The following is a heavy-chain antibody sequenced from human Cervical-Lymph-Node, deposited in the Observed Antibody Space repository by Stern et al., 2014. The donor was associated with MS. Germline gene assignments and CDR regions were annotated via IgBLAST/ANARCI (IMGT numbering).Heavy chain of an antibody. J-gene: IGHJ3*02. Sequence: VQLVESGAEVKKPGASVTVSCKASGYTFTSYGISWVRQAPGQGLEWMGWINASNGNTNYAQKLQGRVTITTDTSASTAYMELRSLRSDDTAVYYCARGLLGSENAFDIWGQGTMVTVSS. CDR2: INASNGNT. V-gene: IGHV1-18*01. CDR3: ARGLLGSENAFDI. CDR1: GYTFTSYG. D-gene: IGHD2-15*01.